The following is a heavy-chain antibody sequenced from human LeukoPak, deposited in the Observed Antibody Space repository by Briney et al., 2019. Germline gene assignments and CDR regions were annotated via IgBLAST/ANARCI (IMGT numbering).Heavy chain of an antibody. V-gene: IGHV3-30*18. Sequence: GRSLRLSCAASGFSFSSYGMHLVRQAPGKGLEGVAVISHDGSNKQYADPVKGRFTISRDTSKNTLYLQMTSLRGEDTAVYYCAKDYLGASHTFDIWGPGTMVTVSS. D-gene: IGHD1-26*01. CDR1: GFSFSSYG. CDR3: AKDYLGASHTFDI. J-gene: IGHJ3*02. CDR2: ISHDGSNK.